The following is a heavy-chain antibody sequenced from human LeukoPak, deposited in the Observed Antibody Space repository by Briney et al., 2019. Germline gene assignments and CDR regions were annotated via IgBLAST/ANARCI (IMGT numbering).Heavy chain of an antibody. V-gene: IGHV5-51*01. J-gene: IGHJ6*03. D-gene: IGHD3-10*01. CDR3: ARGYYYDSGSSFYYYMDV. Sequence: GDSLKVSCKGSEYTFITYLFAWVRQMPGKGLEWMGIIYPDDSETKYSPSFQGQVTMSADKSINTVYLQWTSLRASETAKYCCARGYYYDSGSSFYYYMDVWGEGTTVTISS. CDR1: EYTFITYL. CDR2: IYPDDSET.